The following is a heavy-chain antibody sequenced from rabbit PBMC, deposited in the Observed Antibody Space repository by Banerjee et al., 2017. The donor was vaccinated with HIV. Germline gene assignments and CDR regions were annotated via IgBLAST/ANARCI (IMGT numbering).Heavy chain of an antibody. CDR3: ARGDSDSGWGFNL. D-gene: IGHD4-1*01. CDR2: IVTHDNDGT. CDR1: GFSFSSGYD. J-gene: IGHJ4*01. V-gene: IGHV1S45*01. Sequence: QEQLVESGGGLVQPGASLTLTCTASGFSFSSGYDVCWVRQAPGKGLEWIACIVTHDNDGTYYASWATGRFTVSRTSSTTVTLQVTTLTAADTATYFCARGDSDSGWGFNLWGPGTLVTVS.